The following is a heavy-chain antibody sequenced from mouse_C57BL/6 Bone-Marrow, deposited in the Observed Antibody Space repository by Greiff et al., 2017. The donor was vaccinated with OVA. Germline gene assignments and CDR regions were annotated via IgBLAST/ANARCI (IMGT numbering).Heavy chain of an antibody. V-gene: IGHV1-64*01. Sequence: QVQLKQPGAELVKPGASVKLSCKASGYTFTSYWMHWVKQRPGQGLEWIGMIHPNSGSTNYNEKFKSKATLTVDKSSSTAYMQLSSLTSEDSAVYYCARSVYYGSYFDVWGTGTTVTVSS. J-gene: IGHJ1*03. CDR1: GYTFTSYW. CDR3: ARSVYYGSYFDV. CDR2: IHPNSGST. D-gene: IGHD1-1*01.